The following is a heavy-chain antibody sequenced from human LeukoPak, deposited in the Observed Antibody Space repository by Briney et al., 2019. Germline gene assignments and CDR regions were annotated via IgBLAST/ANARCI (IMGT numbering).Heavy chain of an antibody. CDR2: IYYSGST. D-gene: IGHD4-17*01. CDR1: GGSISSYY. Sequence: SETLSLTCTVSGGSISSYYWSWVRQPPGKGLEWIGYIYYSGSTNYNPSLKSRVTISVDTSKNQFSLKLSSVTAADTAVYYCSRSDYGADPDYYYYYRDVWGKGTTVTVSS. J-gene: IGHJ6*03. V-gene: IGHV4-59*01. CDR3: SRSDYGADPDYYYYYRDV.